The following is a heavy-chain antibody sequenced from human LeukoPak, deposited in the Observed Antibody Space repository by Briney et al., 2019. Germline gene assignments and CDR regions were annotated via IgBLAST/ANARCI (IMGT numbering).Heavy chain of an antibody. D-gene: IGHD3-22*01. J-gene: IGHJ6*03. Sequence: SETLSLTCAVYGGSFSGYYWTWIRQAPGKGLEWIGEINPSGRISYNPSLKSRLTISVDASKNQFSLNLRSLTAADTAVYYCARGRQEVSMIVVVMTAVSYYLDVWGKGTTVTVS. CDR2: INPSGRI. CDR1: GGSFSGYY. V-gene: IGHV4-34*01. CDR3: ARGRQEVSMIVVVMTAVSYYLDV.